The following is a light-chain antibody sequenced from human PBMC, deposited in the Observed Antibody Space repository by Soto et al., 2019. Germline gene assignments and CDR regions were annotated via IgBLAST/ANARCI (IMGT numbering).Light chain of an antibody. CDR1: QGIRND. CDR2: AAS. CDR3: LQDYNYPWT. J-gene: IGKJ1*01. Sequence: AIQMTQSPSSLSASVGDRVTITCRASQGIRNDLSWYQQKPGKAPKLLIYAASTLKSGVPSRFSGSSSGTDFTLTISSLQPEDFATYYCLQDYNYPWTFGQGTKLEI. V-gene: IGKV1-6*01.